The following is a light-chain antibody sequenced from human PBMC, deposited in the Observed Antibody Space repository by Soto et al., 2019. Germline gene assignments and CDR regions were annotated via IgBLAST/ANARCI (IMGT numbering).Light chain of an antibody. CDR2: GTS. J-gene: IGKJ1*01. CDR1: QSVSSSY. Sequence: EIVLTQSPGTLSLSPGERATLSCRASQSVSSSYLAWYQQKPGQAPRLLIYGTSSRATAIPDRFSGSGSGTDCTLTISRLEPEYFAVYYCQQYGSSSWTFGQGTKVEIK. CDR3: QQYGSSSWT. V-gene: IGKV3-20*01.